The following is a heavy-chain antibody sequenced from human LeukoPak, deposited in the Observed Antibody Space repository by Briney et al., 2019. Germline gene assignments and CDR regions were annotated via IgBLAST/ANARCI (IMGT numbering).Heavy chain of an antibody. J-gene: IGHJ4*02. CDR1: GFTFSSYG. D-gene: IGHD3-3*01. CDR3: AKGVLLEWFPYYFDY. CDR2: IRYDGSNK. V-gene: IGHV3-30*02. Sequence: PGGSLRLSCAASGFTFSSYGMHWVRQAPGKGLEWVAFIRYDGSNKYYADSVKGRFTISRDNSKNTLYLQMNSLRAEDTAVYYCAKGVLLEWFPYYFDYWGQGNLVTVSS.